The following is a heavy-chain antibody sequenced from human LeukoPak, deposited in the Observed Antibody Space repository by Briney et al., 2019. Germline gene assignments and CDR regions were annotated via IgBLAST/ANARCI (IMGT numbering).Heavy chain of an antibody. V-gene: IGHV3-21*01. J-gene: IGHJ3*02. CDR3: ARVHEDIVVVPAAPGAFDI. Sequence: PGGSLRLSCAASGFTFSSYSMNWVRQAPGKGLEWVSSISSSSSYIYYADSVKGRFIISRDNAKNSLYLQMNSLRAEDTAVYYCARVHEDIVVVPAAPGAFDIWGQGTMVTVSS. CDR1: GFTFSSYS. CDR2: ISSSSSYI. D-gene: IGHD2-2*01.